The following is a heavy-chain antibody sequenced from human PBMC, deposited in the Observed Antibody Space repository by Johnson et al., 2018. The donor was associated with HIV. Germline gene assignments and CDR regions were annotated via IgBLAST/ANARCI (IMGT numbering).Heavy chain of an antibody. D-gene: IGHD1-26*01. Sequence: VQLVESGGGLIQPGGSLRLSCAASGFTVSSNHMSWVRQAPGKGLEWVSVIYSGGRTYYADSVKGRFTLSRDNSRNTVYLQMSGMRSEDTAIYYCAREGSGSYQIWGQGTMVTVSS. CDR3: AREGSGSYQI. J-gene: IGHJ3*02. CDR2: IYSGGRT. V-gene: IGHV3-66*03. CDR1: GFTVSSNH.